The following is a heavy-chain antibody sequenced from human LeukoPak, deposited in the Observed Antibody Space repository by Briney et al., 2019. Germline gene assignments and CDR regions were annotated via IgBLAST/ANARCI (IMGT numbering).Heavy chain of an antibody. CDR3: AKARPQLPLIW. J-gene: IGHJ4*02. V-gene: IGHV3-30*18. Sequence: GGSLRLSCAASGFTFSSYGMHWVRQAPGKGLEWVAVISYDGSNKYYADSVKGRFTISRDNSKNTLYLQMNSLRAEDTAVYYCAKARPQLPLIWWGQGTLVTVCS. CDR1: GFTFSSYG. D-gene: IGHD2-2*01. CDR2: ISYDGSNK.